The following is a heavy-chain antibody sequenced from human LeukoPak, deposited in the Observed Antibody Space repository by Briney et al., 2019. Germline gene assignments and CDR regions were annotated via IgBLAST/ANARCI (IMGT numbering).Heavy chain of an antibody. V-gene: IGHV1-69*05. D-gene: IGHD1-1*01. Sequence: SAKVSCKASGGTFNSYAISWVRQAPGQGLEWMGGIIPIFGTANYAQKFQGSVTITTDESTSTPYMELSSLRSEDTAVYYCARGPELERFDYWGQGTLVTVSS. J-gene: IGHJ4*02. CDR2: IIPIFGTA. CDR3: ARGPELERFDY. CDR1: GGTFNSYA.